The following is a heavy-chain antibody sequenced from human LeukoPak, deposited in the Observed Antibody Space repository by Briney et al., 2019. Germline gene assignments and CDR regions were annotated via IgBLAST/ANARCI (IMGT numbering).Heavy chain of an antibody. D-gene: IGHD5-18*01. Sequence: PSETLSLTCTVSGCSISSSSYYWGWIRQPPGKRLEWIGSIYYSGSTYYDPSLKSRVTISVDTSKNQFSLKLSSVTAADTAVYYCARHGYSYGIWGQGTLVTVSS. CDR2: IYYSGST. J-gene: IGHJ4*02. CDR1: GCSISSSSYY. CDR3: ARHGYSYGI. V-gene: IGHV4-39*01.